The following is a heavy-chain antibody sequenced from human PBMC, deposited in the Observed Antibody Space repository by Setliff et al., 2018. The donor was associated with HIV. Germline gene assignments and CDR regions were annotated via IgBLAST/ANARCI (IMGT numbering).Heavy chain of an antibody. CDR1: WFPFSGSA. J-gene: IGHJ6*03. CDR3: TRPGYYYDSSGSGPAMDV. V-gene: IGHV3-73*01. CDR2: IRTKTNTYAT. Sequence: GGSLRLSCAASWFPFSGSAIHWVRRASGKGLEWVGLIRTKTNTYATAYGASVKGRFTISRDDSKSTAYLQMNSLKTEDTAVYYCTRPGYYYDSSGSGPAMDVWGKGTTVTVSS. D-gene: IGHD3-22*01.